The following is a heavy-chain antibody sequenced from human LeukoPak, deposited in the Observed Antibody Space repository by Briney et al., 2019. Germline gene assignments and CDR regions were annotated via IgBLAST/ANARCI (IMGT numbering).Heavy chain of an antibody. CDR2: ISAGGYNT. J-gene: IGHJ4*02. V-gene: IGHV3-23*01. CDR3: SKDAHSSSSTG. CDR1: GFTFSSYA. Sequence: GGSLRLSCAASGFTFSSYAMTWVRQAPGKGLEWVSSISAGGYNTYYADSVRGRFTISRDKSKSTLYLQMNSLRAEDTAVYYCSKDAHSSSSTGWGQGTLVTASS. D-gene: IGHD6-13*01.